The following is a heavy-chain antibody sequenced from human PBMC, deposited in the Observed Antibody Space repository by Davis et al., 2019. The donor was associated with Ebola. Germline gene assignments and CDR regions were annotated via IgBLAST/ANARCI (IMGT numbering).Heavy chain of an antibody. CDR1: GDSMSPYY. V-gene: IGHV4-59*01. CDR3: AIMRCSLESCYKLYFDF. J-gene: IGHJ4*02. D-gene: IGHD3-10*01. Sequence: PSETLSLTCDVLGDSMSPYYWNWIRQSPGKGLEYIGYVYYTVNTTYNPSLRGRVSISVHRSRSQFSLKLTSVTAADTAVYYCAIMRCSLESCYKLYFDFWGQGALVTVSS. CDR2: VYYTVNT.